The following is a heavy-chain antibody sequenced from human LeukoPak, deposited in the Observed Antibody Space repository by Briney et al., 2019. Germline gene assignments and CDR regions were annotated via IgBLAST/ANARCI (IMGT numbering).Heavy chain of an antibody. Sequence: GGSLRLSCAASGFTFSSYSMNWVRQAPGKGLEWGSYISGSSSTIYYADSVKGRFTISRDNGKNTLYLQMNSLRAEDTAMYYCASPALGQVTMKPWGQGTLVTVSS. CDR1: GFTFSSYS. J-gene: IGHJ5*02. V-gene: IGHV3-48*01. CDR2: ISGSSSTI. D-gene: IGHD3-22*01. CDR3: ASPALGQVTMKP.